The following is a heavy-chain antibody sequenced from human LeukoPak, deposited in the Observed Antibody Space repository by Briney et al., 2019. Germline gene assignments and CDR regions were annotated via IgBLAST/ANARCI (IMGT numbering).Heavy chain of an antibody. V-gene: IGHV3-66*01. D-gene: IGHD1-26*01. Sequence: PGGSLSLSCVASGFTVSSMYMSWVRHAPGKELEWGLVIYSGGSTYYADSVKGRFTTSRDNPKNTLYLQMNSLRAEDTAVYYCAREYMQPGASFDYWGQGTLVTVSS. J-gene: IGHJ4*02. CDR3: AREYMQPGASFDY. CDR2: IYSGGST. CDR1: GFTVSSMY.